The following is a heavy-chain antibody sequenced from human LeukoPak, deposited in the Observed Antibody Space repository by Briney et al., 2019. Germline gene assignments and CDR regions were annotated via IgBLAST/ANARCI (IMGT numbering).Heavy chain of an antibody. Sequence: GGSLRLSCAASGFTFSSYEMNWVRQAPGKGLEWVSYVGSSGSPIFYADSVKGRFTISRDNAQKSVYLQMNSLRAEDTAVYYCARGARAFAWLTSFDPWGQGTLVTVSS. CDR2: VGSSGSPI. CDR1: GFTFSSYE. J-gene: IGHJ5*02. CDR3: ARGARAFAWLTSFDP. D-gene: IGHD3-16*01. V-gene: IGHV3-48*03.